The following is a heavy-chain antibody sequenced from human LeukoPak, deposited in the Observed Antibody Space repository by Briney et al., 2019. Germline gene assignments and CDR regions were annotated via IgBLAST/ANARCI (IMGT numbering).Heavy chain of an antibody. V-gene: IGHV3-66*01. CDR3: ARASRWLAFDN. J-gene: IGHJ4*02. CDR1: RFTVSNNH. D-gene: IGHD6-19*01. CDR2: IYNGDNT. Sequence: GGSLRLSCVASRFTVSNNHMNWVRQAPGKGLEWVSVIYNGDNTYYADSVQGRFTISKDNSKNTLYLQMNSLRPEGTAVYFCARASRWLAFDNWGQGTLVTVSS.